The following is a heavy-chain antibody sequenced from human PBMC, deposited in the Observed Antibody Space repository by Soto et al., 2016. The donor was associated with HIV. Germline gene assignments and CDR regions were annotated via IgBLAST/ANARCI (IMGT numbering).Heavy chain of an antibody. D-gene: IGHD1-1*01. CDR3: AKGTSDPTWPQNYYYYYYMDV. Sequence: QVQLVESGGGVVQPGRSLRLSCAASGFTFSTYGMHWVRQAPGKGLEWVAVIWSDVSNKYYADSAKGRFTISRDNSKNTLYLQMNSLRVEDTAMYYCAKGTSDPTWPQNYYYYYYMDVWGKGTTVTVSS. CDR2: IWSDVSNK. J-gene: IGHJ6*03. V-gene: IGHV3-30*18. CDR1: GFTFSTYG.